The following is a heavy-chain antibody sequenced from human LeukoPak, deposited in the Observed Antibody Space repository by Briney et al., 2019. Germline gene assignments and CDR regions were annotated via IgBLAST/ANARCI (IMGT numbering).Heavy chain of an antibody. J-gene: IGHJ4*02. CDR1: GGSFXGXY. Sequence: ETLSLTCAXXGGSFXGXYWSWIRQPPGKGLEWIGEINHSGSTNYNPSLKSRVTISVDTSKNQFSLKLSSVTAADTAVYYCARGPEVYWGQGTLVTVSS. CDR3: ARGPEVY. V-gene: IGHV4-34*01. CDR2: INHSGST.